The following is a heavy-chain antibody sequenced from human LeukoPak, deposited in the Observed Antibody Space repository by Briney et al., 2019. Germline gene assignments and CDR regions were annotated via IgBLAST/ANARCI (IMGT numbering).Heavy chain of an antibody. CDR2: IYPGDSDT. Sequence: GESLQISCKGSGYSFTSYWIGWVRQMPGKGLEWMGIIYPGDSDTRYSPSFQGQVTISADKSISTAYLQWSSLKASDTAMYYCARIEYSSGWNPFYYYYYMDVWGKGTTVTVSS. CDR3: ARIEYSSGWNPFYYYYYMDV. V-gene: IGHV5-51*01. D-gene: IGHD6-19*01. CDR1: GYSFTSYW. J-gene: IGHJ6*03.